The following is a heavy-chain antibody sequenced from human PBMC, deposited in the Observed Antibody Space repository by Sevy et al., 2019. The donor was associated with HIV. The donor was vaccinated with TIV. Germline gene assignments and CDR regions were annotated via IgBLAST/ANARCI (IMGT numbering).Heavy chain of an antibody. Sequence: GGSLRLSCAASGFTFSSYTMNWVRQAPGQGLEWVSSIISSSNSIYYADSVKGRFTISRDNAKNSLYLQMNSLRAEDTAVYYCARDKVEVVPVDYYYGMDVWGQGTTVTVSS. CDR3: ARDKVEVVPVDYYYGMDV. CDR1: GFTFSSYT. CDR2: IISSSNSI. V-gene: IGHV3-21*01. D-gene: IGHD2-2*01. J-gene: IGHJ6*02.